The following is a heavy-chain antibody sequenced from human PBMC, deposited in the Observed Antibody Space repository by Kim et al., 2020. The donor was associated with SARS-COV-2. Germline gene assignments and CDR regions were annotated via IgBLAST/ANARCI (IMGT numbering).Heavy chain of an antibody. Sequence: SETLSLTCTVSGGSISSSSYYWGWIRQPPGKGLEWIGSIYYSGSTYYNPSLKSRVTISVDTSKNQFSLKLSSVTAADTAVYYCARGPPYYDFWSGYYSRFDPWGQGTLVTVSS. D-gene: IGHD3-3*01. CDR2: IYYSGST. J-gene: IGHJ5*02. V-gene: IGHV4-39*07. CDR1: GGSISSSSYY. CDR3: ARGPPYYDFWSGYYSRFDP.